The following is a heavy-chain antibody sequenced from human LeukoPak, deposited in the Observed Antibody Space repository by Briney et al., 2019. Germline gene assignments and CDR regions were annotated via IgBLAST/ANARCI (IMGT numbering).Heavy chain of an antibody. D-gene: IGHD2-15*01. J-gene: IGHJ4*02. CDR2: ISNNGGYT. CDR1: GFTFSSSA. CDR3: AKQLGYCSDGSCYFPY. Sequence: GGSLRLSCAASGFTFSSSAMSWVRQAPGKGLEWVSAISNNGGYTYYADSVQGRFTISRDNSKSTLCLQTNSLRAEDTAVYYCAKQLGYCSDGSCYFPYWGQGTLVTVSS. V-gene: IGHV3-23*01.